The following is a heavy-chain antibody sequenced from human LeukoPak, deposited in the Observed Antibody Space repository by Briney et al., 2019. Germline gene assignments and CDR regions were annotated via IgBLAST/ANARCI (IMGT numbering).Heavy chain of an antibody. CDR1: GFTVSSNY. D-gene: IGHD6-13*01. Sequence: GGSLRLSCAASGFTVSSNYMSWVRQAPGKGLEWVSVIYSGGSTCYADSVKGRFTISRDNSKNTLYLQMNSLRAEDTAVYYCARAQKAAAGRFDYWGQGTLVTVSS. CDR3: ARAQKAAAGRFDY. V-gene: IGHV3-53*01. J-gene: IGHJ4*02. CDR2: IYSGGST.